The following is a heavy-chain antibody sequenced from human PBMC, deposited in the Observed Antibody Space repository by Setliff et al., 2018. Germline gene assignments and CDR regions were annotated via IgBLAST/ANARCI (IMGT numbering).Heavy chain of an antibody. CDR3: RLWSHNYHNDY. J-gene: IGHJ4*02. D-gene: IGHD3-16*01. V-gene: IGHV4-59*04. Sequence: SETLSLTCSVSGDSINNFYWNWIRQSPGTGLEWIGYIFSDGTTYYNPSLKSRVAMSVDTSKKQFSLSLSAVTAAGTAVYYCRLWSHNYHNDYWGQGTLVTVSS. CDR1: GDSINNFY. CDR2: IFSDGTT.